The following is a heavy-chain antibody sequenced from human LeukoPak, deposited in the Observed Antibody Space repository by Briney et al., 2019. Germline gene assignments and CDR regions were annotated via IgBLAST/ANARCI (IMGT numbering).Heavy chain of an antibody. CDR2: IYYSGST. Sequence: SETLSLTCTVSGGSISSGDYYWSWLRQPPGKGLEWIGYIYYSGSTYYNPSLKSRVTISVDTSKNQFSLKVTSVTAADTAVYYCARTWIQLWPGVNWFDPWGQGTLVTVSS. D-gene: IGHD5-18*01. J-gene: IGHJ5*02. CDR3: ARTWIQLWPGVNWFDP. CDR1: GGSISSGDYY. V-gene: IGHV4-30-4*01.